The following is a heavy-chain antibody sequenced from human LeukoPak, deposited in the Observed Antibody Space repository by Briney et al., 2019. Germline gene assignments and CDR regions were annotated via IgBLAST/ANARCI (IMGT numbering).Heavy chain of an antibody. CDR3: ARRYCSGGSCYSHFDY. CDR1: GYTFTGYY. CDR2: INPNSGGT. J-gene: IGHJ4*02. Sequence: ASVTVSCKASGYTFTGYYMHWVRQAPGQGLEWMGWINPNSGGTNYAQKFQGRVTMTRDTSISTAYMELSSLRSEDTAVYYCARRYCSGGSCYSHFDYWGQGTLVTVSS. D-gene: IGHD2-15*01. V-gene: IGHV1-2*02.